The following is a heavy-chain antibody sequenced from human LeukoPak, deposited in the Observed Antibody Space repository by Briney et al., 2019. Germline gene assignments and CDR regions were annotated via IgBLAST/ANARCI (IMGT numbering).Heavy chain of an antibody. Sequence: GGSLRLSCAASGFTFSSYSMNWVRQAPGKGLEWVSSISSSSSYIYYADSVKGRFTISRDNAKNSLYLQMNSLRAEDTAVYYCARAVAGTRASLDYWGQGTLVTVSS. CDR1: GFTFSSYS. V-gene: IGHV3-21*01. J-gene: IGHJ4*02. CDR2: ISSSSSYI. CDR3: ARAVAGTRASLDY. D-gene: IGHD6-19*01.